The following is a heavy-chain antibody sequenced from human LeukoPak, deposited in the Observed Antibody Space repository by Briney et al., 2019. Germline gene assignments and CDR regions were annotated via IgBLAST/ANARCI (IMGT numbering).Heavy chain of an antibody. V-gene: IGHV3-7*03. CDR3: AKGYYDYVWGSYYFDY. CDR1: GFTFSNYW. J-gene: IGHJ4*02. CDR2: IKQDGSEK. Sequence: GGSLRLSCAASGFTFSNYWMTWVRQAPGKGLEWVANIKQDGSEKYYVDSVKGRFTISRDNAKSSLYLQLNSLRAEDTAVYYCAKGYYDYVWGSYYFDYWGQGTLVTVSS. D-gene: IGHD3-16*01.